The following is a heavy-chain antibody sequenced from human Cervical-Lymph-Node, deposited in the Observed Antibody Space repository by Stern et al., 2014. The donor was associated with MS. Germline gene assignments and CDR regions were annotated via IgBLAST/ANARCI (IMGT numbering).Heavy chain of an antibody. CDR3: ARASERSGYYPDYFQY. CDR1: GGTFSNYA. Sequence: VQLEESGPEVKKPGSSVTVSCKASGGTFSNYAISWVRQAPGKGLEWMGGLIIIFDAANYAQNSQCRVTISADESTSTAYMELSSLRSEDTAVYYCARASERSGYYPDYFQYWGQGTPVTVSS. J-gene: IGHJ1*01. V-gene: IGHV1-69*01. D-gene: IGHD3-22*01. CDR2: LIIIFDAA.